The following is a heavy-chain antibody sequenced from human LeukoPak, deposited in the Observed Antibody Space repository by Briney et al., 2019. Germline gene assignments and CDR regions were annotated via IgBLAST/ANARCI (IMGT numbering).Heavy chain of an antibody. CDR1: GYTFTSYG. J-gene: IGHJ2*01. D-gene: IGHD3-22*01. CDR3: ARDLGGHYDSSGRRNFDL. V-gene: IGHV1-18*01. CDR2: ISAYNGNT. Sequence: VASVKVSCKASGYTFTSYGISWVRQAPGQGLEWMGWISAYNGNTNYAQKLQGRVTMTRDTSISTAYMELSRLRSDDTAVYYCARDLGGHYDSSGRRNFDLWGRGTLVTVSS.